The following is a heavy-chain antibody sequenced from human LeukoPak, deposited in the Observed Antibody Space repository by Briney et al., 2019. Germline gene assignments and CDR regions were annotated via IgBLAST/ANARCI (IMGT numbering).Heavy chain of an antibody. J-gene: IGHJ6*04. CDR3: ARAAAAGPHYYYGMDV. Sequence: PSETLSLTCSVSGGSISGYYWSWIRQPPGKGPEWIGYIYYSGSTNYNPSLKSRVTISVDTSKNQFSLKLTSLTAADTVVYYCARAAAAGPHYYYGMDVWGKGTTVTVSS. V-gene: IGHV4-59*01. CDR1: GGSISGYY. CDR2: IYYSGST. D-gene: IGHD6-13*01.